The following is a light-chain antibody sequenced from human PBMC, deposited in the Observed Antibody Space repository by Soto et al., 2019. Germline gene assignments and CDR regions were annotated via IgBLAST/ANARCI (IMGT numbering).Light chain of an antibody. Sequence: EIVLTQSPATLSLSPGERATLSCRASQSVSSYLAWYQHKPGQAPRLLIYDASNRATGIPARFSGSGSGPDFTLTISSLEPEDFAVYYCQQRSNWPLTFGGGTKVEIK. V-gene: IGKV3-11*01. CDR3: QQRSNWPLT. CDR1: QSVSSY. J-gene: IGKJ4*01. CDR2: DAS.